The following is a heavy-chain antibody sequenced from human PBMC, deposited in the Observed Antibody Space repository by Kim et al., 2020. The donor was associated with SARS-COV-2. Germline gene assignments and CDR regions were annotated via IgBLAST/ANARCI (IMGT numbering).Heavy chain of an antibody. V-gene: IGHV3-66*04. CDR3: ASQPGGWDWFDP. J-gene: IGHJ5*02. CDR1: GFTVSSNY. Sequence: GGSLRLSCAASGFTVSSNYMSWVRQAPGKGLEWVSVIYSGGSTYYADSVKGRFTISRDNSKNTLYLQMNSLRAEDTAVYYCASQPGGWDWFDPWGQGTLVTVSS. CDR2: IYSGGST. D-gene: IGHD3-16*01.